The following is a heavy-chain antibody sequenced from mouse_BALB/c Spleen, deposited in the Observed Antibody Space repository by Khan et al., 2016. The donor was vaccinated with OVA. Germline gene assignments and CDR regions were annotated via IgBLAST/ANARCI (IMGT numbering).Heavy chain of an antibody. CDR2: ISNGGTYT. Sequence: EVELVESGGDLVKPGGSLKLSCAASGFTFSSYAMSWVRQTPEKRLEWVATISNGGTYTYYPDSVKGRFTISRDNAKNTLYLQMSSLRSEDTAMLYCERPAITTVVATSYWFFDVGGTGTTVTVST. CDR1: GFTFSSYA. CDR3: ERPAITTVVATSYWFFDV. D-gene: IGHD1-1*01. V-gene: IGHV5-9-3*01. J-gene: IGHJ1*03.